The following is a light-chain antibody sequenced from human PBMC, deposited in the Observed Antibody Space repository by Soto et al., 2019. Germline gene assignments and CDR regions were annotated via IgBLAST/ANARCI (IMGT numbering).Light chain of an antibody. CDR1: SSDVGGYNY. CDR3: CSYAGSYTLV. CDR2: DVS. V-gene: IGLV2-11*01. J-gene: IGLJ2*01. Sequence: QAVLTQPRSVSGSPGQSVTISCTGTSSDVGGYNYVSWYQQHPGKAPKLMIYDVSKRPSGVPDRFSGSKSGNTASLTNSGLQAEDEADYYCCSYAGSYTLVFGGGTQLTVL.